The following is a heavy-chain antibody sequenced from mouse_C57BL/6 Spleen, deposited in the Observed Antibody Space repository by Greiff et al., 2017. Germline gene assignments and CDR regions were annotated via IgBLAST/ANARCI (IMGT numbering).Heavy chain of an antibody. Sequence: VQLQQSGPELVKPGASVKIPCKASGYTFTDYNMDWVKQSHGKSLEWIGDINPNNGGTIYNQKFKGKATLTVDKSSSTAYMELRSLTSEDTAVYYCARRRYYYGSSSYAMDYWGQGTSVTVSS. CDR2: INPNNGGT. V-gene: IGHV1-18*01. CDR1: GYTFTDYN. J-gene: IGHJ4*01. D-gene: IGHD1-1*01. CDR3: ARRRYYYGSSSYAMDY.